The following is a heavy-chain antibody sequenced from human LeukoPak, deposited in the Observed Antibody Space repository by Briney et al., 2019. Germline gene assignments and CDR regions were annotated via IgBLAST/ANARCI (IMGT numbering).Heavy chain of an antibody. CDR1: GFTFSSYG. Sequence: PGRSLRLSCAASGFTFSSYGMHWVRQAPGKGLEWVAVISYDGSNKYYADSVKGRFTISRDNSKNTLYLQMNSLRAEDTAVYYCAKVDLRYFDWLPNDYWGQGTLVTVSS. CDR3: AKVDLRYFDWLPNDY. CDR2: ISYDGSNK. J-gene: IGHJ4*02. V-gene: IGHV3-30*18. D-gene: IGHD3-9*01.